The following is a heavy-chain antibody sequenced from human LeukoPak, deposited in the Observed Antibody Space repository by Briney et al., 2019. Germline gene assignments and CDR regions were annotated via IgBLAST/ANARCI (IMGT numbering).Heavy chain of an antibody. CDR3: AKDRYSYGSAFDY. D-gene: IGHD5-18*01. V-gene: IGHV3-23*01. CDR2: ISGSGGST. J-gene: IGHJ4*02. Sequence: PGGSLRLSCAASGFTFSSYAMSWVHQAPGKGLEWVSAISGSGGSTYYADSVKGRFTISRDNSKNTLYLQMNSLRAEDTAVYYCAKDRYSYGSAFDYWGQGTLVTVSS. CDR1: GFTFSSYA.